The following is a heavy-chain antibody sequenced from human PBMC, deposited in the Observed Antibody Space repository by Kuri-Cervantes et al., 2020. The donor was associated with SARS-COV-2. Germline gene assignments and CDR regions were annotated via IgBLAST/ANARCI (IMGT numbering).Heavy chain of an antibody. J-gene: IGHJ6*02. Sequence: SVNVSYKASGYTFTSYGISWVRQAPGHGLEWMGWISAYNGNTNYAQKLQGRVTMTTDTSTSTAYMELRSLRSEDTAVYYCERDPLIVPAAIDYYHYGMDVWGQGTTVTVSS. CDR1: GYTFTSYG. CDR2: ISAYNGNT. D-gene: IGHD2-2*02. CDR3: ERDPLIVPAAIDYYHYGMDV. V-gene: IGHV1-18*01.